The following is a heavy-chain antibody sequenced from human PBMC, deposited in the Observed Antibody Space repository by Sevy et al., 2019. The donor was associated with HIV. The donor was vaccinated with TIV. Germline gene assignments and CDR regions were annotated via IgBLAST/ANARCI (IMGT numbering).Heavy chain of an antibody. CDR1: GFTFSSYS. V-gene: IGHV3-48*02. Sequence: GGSLRLSCAASGFTFSSYSMNWVRQAPGKGLEWVSYISSSSSTIYYADSVEGRFTISRDNAKNSLYLQMNSLRDEDTAVYYCAREAKVVRGVKYYYYMDVWGKGTTVTVSS. D-gene: IGHD3-10*01. CDR3: AREAKVVRGVKYYYYMDV. CDR2: ISSSSSTI. J-gene: IGHJ6*03.